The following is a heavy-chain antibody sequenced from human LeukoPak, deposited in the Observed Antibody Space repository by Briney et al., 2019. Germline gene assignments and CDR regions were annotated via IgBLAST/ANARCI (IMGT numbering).Heavy chain of an antibody. V-gene: IGHV4-34*01. D-gene: IGHD3-3*01. CDR2: VNHSGST. CDR1: GGSFSGYY. J-gene: IGHJ4*02. Sequence: SETLSLTCAVYGGSFSGYYWSWIRQPPGKGLEWIGEVNHSGSTNYNPSLKSRVTISVDTSKNQFSLKLSSVTAADTAIYYCARQHPVFGVSFCFDRWGQGTLVTVSS. CDR3: ARQHPVFGVSFCFDR.